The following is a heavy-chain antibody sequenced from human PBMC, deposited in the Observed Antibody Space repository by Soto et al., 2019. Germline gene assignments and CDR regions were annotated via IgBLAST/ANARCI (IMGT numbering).Heavy chain of an antibody. D-gene: IGHD2-15*01. J-gene: IGHJ6*02. CDR3: ARSLPITVVTGIDYYYYGMDV. V-gene: IGHV1-18*01. CDR1: GYTFTSYG. CDR2: ISAYNGNT. Sequence: VKVSCKASGYTFTSYGISWVRQAPGQGLEWMGWISAYNGNTNYAQKLQGRVTMTTDTSTSTAYMELRSLRSDDTAVYYCARSLPITVVTGIDYYYYGMDVWGQGTTVTVSS.